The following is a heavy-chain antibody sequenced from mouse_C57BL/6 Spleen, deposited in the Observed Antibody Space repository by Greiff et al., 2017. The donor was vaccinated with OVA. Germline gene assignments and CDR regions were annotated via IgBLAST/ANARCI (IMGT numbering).Heavy chain of an antibody. CDR2: IYPGNSDT. CDR3: TRKTTVVATEFAY. D-gene: IGHD1-1*01. Sequence: EVQLQQSGTVLARPGASVKMFRKTSGYTFTSYWMHWVKQRPGQGLEWIGAIYPGNSDTSYNQKFKGKAKLTAVTSASTAYMELSSLTNEDSAVYYCTRKTTVVATEFAYWGQGTLVTVSA. J-gene: IGHJ3*01. V-gene: IGHV1-5*01. CDR1: GYTFTSYW.